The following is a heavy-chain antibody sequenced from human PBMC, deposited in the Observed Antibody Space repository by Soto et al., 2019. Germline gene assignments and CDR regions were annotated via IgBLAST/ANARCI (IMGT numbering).Heavy chain of an antibody. Sequence: ASVKVSCKASGYTFTSYAMHWVRQAPGQRLEWMGWINAGNGNTKYSQKFQGRVTITRDTSASTAYMELSSLRSEDTAVYYCARDEFLEYYDSSGAFDIWGQGTMVTVSS. CDR3: ARDEFLEYYDSSGAFDI. V-gene: IGHV1-3*01. J-gene: IGHJ3*02. CDR2: INAGNGNT. D-gene: IGHD3-22*01. CDR1: GYTFTSYA.